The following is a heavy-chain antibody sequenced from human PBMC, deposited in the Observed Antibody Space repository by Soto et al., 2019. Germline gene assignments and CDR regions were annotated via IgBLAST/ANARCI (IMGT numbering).Heavy chain of an antibody. V-gene: IGHV4-39*01. J-gene: IGHJ6*04. CDR2: MYYSGST. CDR3: EGGGGAFYYYYGGDV. CDR1: GDSITSNDYY. Sequence: SETLSLTCTVSGDSITSNDYYWGWIRQPPGKGLEWIGSMYYSGSTYYNPSLKSRVTISVDTSKNQFSLELRSVTAADTAVYYCEGGGGAFYYYYGGDVWGKGTTVT. D-gene: IGHD3-16*01.